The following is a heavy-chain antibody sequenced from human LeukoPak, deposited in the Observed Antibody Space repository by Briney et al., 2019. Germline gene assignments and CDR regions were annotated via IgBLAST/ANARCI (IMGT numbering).Heavy chain of an antibody. Sequence: SETLSLTCTVSGGSLSSYYWSWMRQPPGEGLEWIGYIYYSGSTNYNPSLKSRVTISVDTSKNQFSLKLSSVTAADTAVYYCARSGVVTAINSDYYYGMDVWGQGTTVTVSS. CDR2: IYYSGST. V-gene: IGHV4-59*01. CDR3: ARSGVVTAINSDYYYGMDV. CDR1: GGSLSSYY. D-gene: IGHD2-21*02. J-gene: IGHJ6*02.